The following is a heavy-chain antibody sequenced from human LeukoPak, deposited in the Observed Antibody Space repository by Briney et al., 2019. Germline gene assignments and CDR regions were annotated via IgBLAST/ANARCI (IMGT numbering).Heavy chain of an antibody. CDR3: ARGLQSSGWGYFDY. Sequence: PSETLSLTCTVSGGSISSYYWSWIRQPAGKGLEWIGRIYTSGSTNYNPSLKSRVTMSVDTSKNQFSLKLSSVTAADTAVYYCARGLQSSGWGYFDYWGQGTLVTVSS. CDR2: IYTSGST. D-gene: IGHD6-19*01. V-gene: IGHV4-4*07. CDR1: GGSISSYY. J-gene: IGHJ4*02.